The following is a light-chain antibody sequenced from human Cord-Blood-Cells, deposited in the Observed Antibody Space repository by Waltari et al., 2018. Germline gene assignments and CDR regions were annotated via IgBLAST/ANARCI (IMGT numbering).Light chain of an antibody. V-gene: IGLV2-14*01. CDR2: EVS. Sequence: QSALTQPASVSGSPGQSITISCTGTSSDVGGYNYVSWYQQHPGKAPKLMISEVSNRRSGVSNRFSGSKSGDTASLTISGLQAEDEADYYCSSYTSSSTVVFGGGTKLTVL. J-gene: IGLJ2*01. CDR1: SSDVGGYNY. CDR3: SSYTSSSTVV.